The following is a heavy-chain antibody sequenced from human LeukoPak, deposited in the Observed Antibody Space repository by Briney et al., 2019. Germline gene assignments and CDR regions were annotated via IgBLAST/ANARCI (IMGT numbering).Heavy chain of an antibody. D-gene: IGHD3-3*01. J-gene: IGHJ5*02. Sequence: GESLKISCKGSGYSFTSYWIGWVRQMPGKGLEWMGIIYPGDSDTRYSPSFQGQVTISADKSISTAYLQWSSLKASDTAMYYCARLGGTIFGVSHDLARNWFDPWGQGTLVTVSS. CDR3: ARLGGTIFGVSHDLARNWFDP. V-gene: IGHV5-51*01. CDR1: GYSFTSYW. CDR2: IYPGDSDT.